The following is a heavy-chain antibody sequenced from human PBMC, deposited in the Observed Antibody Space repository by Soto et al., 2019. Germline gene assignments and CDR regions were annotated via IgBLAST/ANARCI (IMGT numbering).Heavy chain of an antibody. CDR1: GFTFSSYA. CDR2: ISSNGGST. J-gene: IGHJ4*02. CDR3: VKKGYSGYDFQGYFDY. Sequence: LRLSCSASGFTFSSYAMHWVRQAPGKGLEYVSAISSNGGSTYYADSVKGRFTISRDNSKNTLYLQMSSLRAEDTAVYYCVKKGYSGYDFQGYFDYWGQGTLVTVSS. V-gene: IGHV3-64D*06. D-gene: IGHD5-12*01.